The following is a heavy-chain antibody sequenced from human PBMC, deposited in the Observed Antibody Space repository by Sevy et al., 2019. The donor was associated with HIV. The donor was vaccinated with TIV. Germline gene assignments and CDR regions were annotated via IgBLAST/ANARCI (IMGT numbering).Heavy chain of an antibody. V-gene: IGHV3-49*04. J-gene: IGHJ4*02. Sequence: GGSLRLSCTASGFTFGDYCMSWVRQAPGKGLEWVAFLKSDVYGGTVDHAASVGGRFVISRDDSKPIAYLQMNDLKTEETGVYYCTRWKAAQSIFDYWGQGALVTVSS. CDR3: TRWKAAQSIFDY. CDR2: LKSDVYGGTV. D-gene: IGHD6-13*01. CDR1: GFTFGDYC.